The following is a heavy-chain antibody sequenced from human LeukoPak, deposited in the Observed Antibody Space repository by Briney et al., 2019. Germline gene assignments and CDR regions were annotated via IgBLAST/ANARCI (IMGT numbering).Heavy chain of an antibody. CDR3: AKEYDSGGYGSNFDY. J-gene: IGHJ4*02. V-gene: IGHV3-30*18. D-gene: IGHD3-10*01. CDR2: VSSDGGTK. CDR1: KFTFRNCG. Sequence: GGSLRLSCTASKFTFRNCGMQWVREAPGKGLECVAVVSSDGGTKFYADSLKGRFTISRDNSRNTMYLQMNSLRAEDTAVYYCAKEYDSGGYGSNFDYWGQGTLVTVSS.